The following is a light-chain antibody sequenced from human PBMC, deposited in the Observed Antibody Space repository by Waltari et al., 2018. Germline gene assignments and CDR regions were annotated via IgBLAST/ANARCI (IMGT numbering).Light chain of an antibody. Sequence: DIVMTQSPDSLAVSLGERATINCKSSQSVLYSSNNKNYLAWYQQKTGQPPKLLIYWASTRESGVPDRLSGSGSGTDFTLTSSSLQAEDVAVYYCHQYYKTPPFTFGQGTKLEIK. CDR3: HQYYKTPPFT. CDR2: WAS. CDR1: QSVLYSSNNKNY. V-gene: IGKV4-1*01. J-gene: IGKJ2*01.